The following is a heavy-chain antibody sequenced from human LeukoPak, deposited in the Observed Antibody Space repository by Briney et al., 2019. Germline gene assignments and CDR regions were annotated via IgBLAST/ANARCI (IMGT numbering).Heavy chain of an antibody. D-gene: IGHD5-24*01. CDR1: GFTFSSYG. V-gene: IGHV3-30*18. J-gene: IGHJ4*02. CDR2: ISYDGSNK. CDR3: AKTWLQPPGLFDY. Sequence: GGSLRLSCAASGFTFSSYGMHWVRQAPGKGLEWVAVISYDGSNKYYADSVKGRFTISRDNSKNTLYLQMNSLRAEDTAVYYCAKTWLQPPGLFDYWGQGTLVTVSS.